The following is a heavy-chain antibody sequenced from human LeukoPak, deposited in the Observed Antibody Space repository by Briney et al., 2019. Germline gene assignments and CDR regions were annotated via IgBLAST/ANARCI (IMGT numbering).Heavy chain of an antibody. CDR2: ISGGGRTT. J-gene: IGHJ4*02. CDR1: GFTFTNHA. D-gene: IGHD2-2*01. Sequence: QPGGSLRLSCAASGFTFTNHAMSWVRQAPGEGLQWIAVISGGGRTTEYADSVKGRFTVSRDNSMNTLSLHMDSLRVEDTAIYYCAKNVVFTRYFDSWGQGTLVTVSS. V-gene: IGHV3-23*01. CDR3: AKNVVFTRYFDS.